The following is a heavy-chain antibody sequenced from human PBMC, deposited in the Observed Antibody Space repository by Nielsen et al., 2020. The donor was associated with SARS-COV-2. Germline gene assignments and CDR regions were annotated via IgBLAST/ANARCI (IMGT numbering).Heavy chain of an antibody. CDR2: IHAGNGNT. CDR3: ARETTTTYYYDSSGYYAWGYYFDY. V-gene: IGHV1-3*01. J-gene: IGHJ4*02. Sequence: ASVKVSCKASGTTSTNYHIHWVRQTPGQRFEWMGWIHAGNGNTKYSQKFQGRITITRDTAATTGYMELSSLRSEDTAVYYCARETTTTYYYDSSGYYAWGYYFDYWGQGTLVTVSS. CDR1: GTTSTNYH. D-gene: IGHD3-22*01.